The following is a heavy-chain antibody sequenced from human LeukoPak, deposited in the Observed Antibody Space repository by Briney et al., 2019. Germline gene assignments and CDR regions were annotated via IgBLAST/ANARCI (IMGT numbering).Heavy chain of an antibody. D-gene: IGHD5-18*01. V-gene: IGHV4-38-2*02. CDR3: ARDSHTAMNY. CDR1: GYSISSGYY. CDR2: IYHSGST. J-gene: IGHJ4*02. Sequence: PSETLSLTCAVSGYSISSGYYWGWIRQPPGKGLEWIGSIYHSGSTYYNPSLKSRVPISVDTSKNQFSLKLSSVTAADTAVYYCARDSHTAMNYWGQGTLVTVSS.